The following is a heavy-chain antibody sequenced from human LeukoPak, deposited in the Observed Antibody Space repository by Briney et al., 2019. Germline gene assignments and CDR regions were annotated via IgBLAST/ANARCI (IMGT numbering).Heavy chain of an antibody. CDR3: ARQPDLYGSGDIGFDY. D-gene: IGHD3-10*01. CDR1: GYTFTGYY. J-gene: IGHJ4*02. V-gene: IGHV1-2*02. Sequence: ASVKVSCKASGYTFTGYYVHWVRQAPGQGLEWMGWMNPKSGGTNYAQKFEARVTMNRDTSISTAYMELSRLRFDDTAVYYCARQPDLYGSGDIGFDYWGQGTLVTVSS. CDR2: MNPKSGGT.